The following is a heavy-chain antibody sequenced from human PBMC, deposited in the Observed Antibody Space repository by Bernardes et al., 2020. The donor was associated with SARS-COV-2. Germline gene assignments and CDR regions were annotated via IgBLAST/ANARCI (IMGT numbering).Heavy chain of an antibody. D-gene: IGHD2-15*01. CDR2: IWYDGSTK. Sequence: GGSLRLSCAASGFTFNTYGMHWVRRPPGKGLEWVAVIWYDGSTKYYADSVKGRFTISRDNSKNTLYLQMNSLRVEDTAVYYCVRRFCAVSSSCGNFYGMGVWGQRTTVTVSS. CDR3: VRRFCAVSSSCGNFYGMGV. J-gene: IGHJ6*02. V-gene: IGHV3-33*01. CDR1: GFTFNTYG.